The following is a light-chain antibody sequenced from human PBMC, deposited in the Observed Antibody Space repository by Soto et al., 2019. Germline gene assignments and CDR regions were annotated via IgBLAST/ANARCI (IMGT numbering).Light chain of an antibody. V-gene: IGKV3-15*01. CDR2: GAS. CDR1: QGVSSN. J-gene: IGKJ1*01. CDR3: QQYNNWPRT. Sequence: EIVMPQSPATLSVSTGERATLSCRASQGVSSNLAWYQQKPGQAPRLLIYGASTRATGIPARFSGSGSGTEFTLTISSLQSEDFAVYYCQQYNNWPRTFGQGTKVDIK.